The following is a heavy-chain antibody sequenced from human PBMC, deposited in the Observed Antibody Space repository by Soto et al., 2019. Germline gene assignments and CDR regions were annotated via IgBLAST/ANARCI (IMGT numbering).Heavy chain of an antibody. Sequence: GVLRLSCAASGFTFSSYWMHWVRQAPGKGLVWVSRINSDGGSSSYADSVKGRFTISRDNAKNTLYLQMNSLRAEDTAVYFCVRDYDSIFYWGQGTLVTVSS. V-gene: IGHV3-74*01. CDR3: VRDYDSIFY. CDR1: GFTFSSYW. CDR2: INSDGGSS. D-gene: IGHD3-22*01. J-gene: IGHJ4*02.